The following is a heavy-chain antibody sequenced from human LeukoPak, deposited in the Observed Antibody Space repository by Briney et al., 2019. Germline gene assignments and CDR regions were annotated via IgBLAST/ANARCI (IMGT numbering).Heavy chain of an antibody. J-gene: IGHJ4*02. CDR3: ARQRVGASINFDY. V-gene: IGHV4-4*09. D-gene: IGHD1-26*01. CDR2: IHTSAST. CDR1: GGSISSSY. Sequence: SETLSLTCTVSGGSISSSYWGWIRQPPGKGLEWIAYIHTSASTNYNPSLKSRVTISGDTSKNQLSLNLNSVAAADTAVYYCARQRVGASINFDYWGQGTLVTVSS.